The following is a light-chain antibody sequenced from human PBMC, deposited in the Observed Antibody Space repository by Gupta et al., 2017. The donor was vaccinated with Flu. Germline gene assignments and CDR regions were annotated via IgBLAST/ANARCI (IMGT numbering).Light chain of an antibody. J-gene: IGLJ2*01. V-gene: IGLV2-14*01. Sequence: QSALTQPASVSGSPGQSITISCTGTSSDVGGYNYVSWYQQHPGKAPKLMIYEVSNRLSGVSNRFSGSKSGNTASLTISGLQAEDEADYYCSSYTISSTLVFGGGTKLTVL. CDR3: SSYTISSTLV. CDR1: SSDVGGYNY. CDR2: EVS.